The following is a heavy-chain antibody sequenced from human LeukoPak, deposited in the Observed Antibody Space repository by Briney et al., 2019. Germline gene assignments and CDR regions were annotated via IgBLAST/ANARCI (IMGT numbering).Heavy chain of an antibody. Sequence: GGSLRLSCAASGFTFSSYSMNRVRQAPGKGLEWVSSISSSSSYIYYADSVKGRFTISRDNAKNSLYLRMNSLRAEDTAVYYCARAVAGTWNDYWGQGTLVTVSS. CDR1: GFTFSSYS. V-gene: IGHV3-21*01. CDR2: ISSSSSYI. CDR3: ARAVAGTWNDY. J-gene: IGHJ4*02. D-gene: IGHD6-19*01.